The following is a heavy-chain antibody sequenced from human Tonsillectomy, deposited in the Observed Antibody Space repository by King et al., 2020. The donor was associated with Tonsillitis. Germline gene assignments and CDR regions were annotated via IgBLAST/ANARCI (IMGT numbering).Heavy chain of an antibody. D-gene: IGHD6-6*01. V-gene: IGHV4-59*01. CDR2: IYYSGST. Sequence: VQLQESGPGLVKPSETLSLTCTVSGGSISSYYWSWIRQPPGKGLEWIGYIYYSGSTNYNPSLKSRVTISVDTSKNQFSLKLSSVTAADTAVYYCAGSPTSSSSLDYYYYGMDVWGHGTTVTVSS. CDR3: AGSPTSSSSLDYYYYGMDV. CDR1: GGSISSYY. J-gene: IGHJ6*02.